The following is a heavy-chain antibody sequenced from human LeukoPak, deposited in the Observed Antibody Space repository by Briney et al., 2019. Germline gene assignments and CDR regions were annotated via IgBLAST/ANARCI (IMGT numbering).Heavy chain of an antibody. CDR2: LNWKSDII. CDR3: ARDRGSSPSGNFDF. V-gene: IGHV3-9*03. J-gene: IGHJ4*02. D-gene: IGHD3-10*01. CDR1: GFRFDDYA. Sequence: GGSLRLSCEASGFRFDDYAMHWVRQVPGNGLEWVSGLNWKSDIIEYADSVRGRFTISRDNAKNSLYLQMNSLRPDDMGVYYCARDRGSSPSGNFDFWGQGTLVAVSS.